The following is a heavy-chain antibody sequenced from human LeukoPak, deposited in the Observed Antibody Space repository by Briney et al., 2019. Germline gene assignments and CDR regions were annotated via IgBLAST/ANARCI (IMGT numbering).Heavy chain of an antibody. CDR2: IYPGDSDT. D-gene: IGHD3-10*01. CDR1: GYSFTSYW. CDR3: ARHFYYGSGSYPHYFDY. V-gene: IGHV5-51*01. Sequence: AGESLKISCKGSGYSFTSYWIGWVRQMPGKGLEWMGIIYPGDSDTRYSPSFQGQVTISADKSISTAYLQWSSLKASDTAMYYCARHFYYGSGSYPHYFDYWGQGTLVTVSS. J-gene: IGHJ4*02.